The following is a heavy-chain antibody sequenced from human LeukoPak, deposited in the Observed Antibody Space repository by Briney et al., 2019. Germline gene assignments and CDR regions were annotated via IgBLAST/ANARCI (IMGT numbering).Heavy chain of an antibody. Sequence: GGSLRFSCAASGFSVRTTYMSWVRQAPGKGLEWVSVLYTGGGTDHADSVKGRFTISRDNCKNTLSLQMNSLRVEDTAIYYCTRSGYRHPYHFDSWGQGTLVTVSS. CDR1: GFSVRTTY. D-gene: IGHD3-22*01. V-gene: IGHV3-53*01. J-gene: IGHJ4*02. CDR2: LYTGGGT. CDR3: TRSGYRHPYHFDS.